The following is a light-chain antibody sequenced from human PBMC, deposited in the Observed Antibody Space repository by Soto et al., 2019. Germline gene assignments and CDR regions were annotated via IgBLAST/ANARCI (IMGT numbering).Light chain of an antibody. CDR3: HQRSSWPYT. J-gene: IGKJ2*01. V-gene: IGKV3-11*01. CDR1: QGIGGS. Sequence: DIVLTQSPDTLSLSPGERATLSCRASQGIGGSLAWYQHKPGQAPRLVIYGASNRAAGIPARFSGSGSGTAVTLTISSLEPEDIAIYFCHQRSSWPYTFGRGTNLEIK. CDR2: GAS.